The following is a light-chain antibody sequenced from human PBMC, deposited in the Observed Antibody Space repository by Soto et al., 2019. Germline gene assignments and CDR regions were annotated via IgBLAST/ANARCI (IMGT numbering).Light chain of an antibody. Sequence: EIVMTQSPATLSVSPGERATLSCRASQSVSSNLAWYQQKPGQAPRLLIYGASTRATGIPARFSGSGSGTDFTLTISSLQSEDFAVYYCQQYNNWPQALTFGGGTKVEIK. CDR2: GAS. CDR3: QQYNNWPQALT. V-gene: IGKV3-15*01. CDR1: QSVSSN. J-gene: IGKJ4*01.